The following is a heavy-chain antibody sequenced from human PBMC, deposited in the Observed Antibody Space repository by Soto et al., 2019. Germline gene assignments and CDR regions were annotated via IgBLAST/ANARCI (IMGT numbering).Heavy chain of an antibody. J-gene: IGHJ6*02. CDR1: GFTFDDYA. CDR2: INWDSSST. D-gene: IGHD6-13*01. CDR3: AKDYSSSWYKDEHNYYYGMDG. Sequence: PGGSLRLSCAASGFTFDDYAMHWVRQAPGKGPEWVSGINWDSSSTGYADSVKGRFTISRDNAKNSLYLQMNSLRAEDTALYYCAKDYSSSWYKDEHNYYYGMDGWGQGTTVTVAS. V-gene: IGHV3-9*01.